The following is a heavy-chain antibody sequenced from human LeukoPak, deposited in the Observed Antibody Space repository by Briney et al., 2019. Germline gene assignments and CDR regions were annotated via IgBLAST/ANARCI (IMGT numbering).Heavy chain of an antibody. CDR1: GFDFSEHD. V-gene: IGHV3-72*01. J-gene: IGHJ1*01. Sequence: GESLRLACAASGFDFSEHDMDWDRQAPGRGHEWLARIRNKNHGYTTEYAASVKGRFTISRDYSTTSLRLQMNSLNTDDTAVYYCVRPSQGYFQNWGQGTLVTVSS. CDR3: VRPSQGYFQN. CDR2: IRNKNHGYTT.